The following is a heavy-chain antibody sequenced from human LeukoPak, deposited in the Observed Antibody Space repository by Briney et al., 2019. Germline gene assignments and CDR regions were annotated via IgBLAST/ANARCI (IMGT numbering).Heavy chain of an antibody. Sequence: SETLSLTCSVSGGSISSYYWSWIRQPPGKGLEWIGYIYYSGSTNYNPSLKSRVTISVDTSKNQFSLKLSSVTAADTAVYYCARGIDTAMVTPAFFDYWGQGTLVTVSS. J-gene: IGHJ4*02. D-gene: IGHD5-18*01. CDR2: IYYSGST. CDR3: ARGIDTAMVTPAFFDY. V-gene: IGHV4-59*01. CDR1: GGSISSYY.